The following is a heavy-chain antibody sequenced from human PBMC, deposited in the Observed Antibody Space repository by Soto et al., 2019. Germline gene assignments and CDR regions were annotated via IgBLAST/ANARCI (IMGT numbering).Heavy chain of an antibody. CDR3: ARDPSGHPPLYRFDP. D-gene: IGHD1-26*01. J-gene: IGHJ5*02. Sequence: SETLSLTCSVSGDSISTYYWHWIRLPPGKGLEWIGYIYYTGDTNYNPSLKSRVTISLDTSKNQFSLKLSSVTAADTAVYYCARDPSGHPPLYRFDPWGQGTLVSVSS. CDR2: IYYTGDT. CDR1: GDSISTYY. V-gene: IGHV4-59*01.